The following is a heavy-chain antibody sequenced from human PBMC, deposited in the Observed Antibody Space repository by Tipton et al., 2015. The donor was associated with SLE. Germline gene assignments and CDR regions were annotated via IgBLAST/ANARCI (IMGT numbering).Heavy chain of an antibody. J-gene: IGHJ5*02. CDR1: GGSISSSYYY. CDR2: FYYDATT. D-gene: IGHD1-26*01. V-gene: IGHV4-39*07. Sequence: TLSLTCGVSGGSISSSYYYWGWIRQPPGRGPEWIASFYYDATTYYNPSLKSRVTISVDTSKNQFSLKLRSVTAADTAVYFCARHGSGTYYSWFDPWGQGNLVTVSS. CDR3: ARHGSGTYYSWFDP.